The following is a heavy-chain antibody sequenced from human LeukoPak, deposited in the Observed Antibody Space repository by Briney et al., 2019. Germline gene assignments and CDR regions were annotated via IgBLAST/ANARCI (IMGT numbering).Heavy chain of an antibody. CDR1: GFTFGDYA. V-gene: IGHV3-49*04. Sequence: GGSLRLSCTASGFTFGDYAMSWVRQAPGKGLEWVGFIRSKAYGGTTEYAASVKGGFTISRDDSKSIAYLQMNSLKTEDTAVYYCTRGRIAVAETHGDFDYWGQGTLVTVSS. CDR2: IRSKAYGGTT. CDR3: TRGRIAVAETHGDFDY. J-gene: IGHJ4*02. D-gene: IGHD6-19*01.